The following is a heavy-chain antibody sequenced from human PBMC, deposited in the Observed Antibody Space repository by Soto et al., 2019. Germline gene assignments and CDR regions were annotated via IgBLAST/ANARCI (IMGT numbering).Heavy chain of an antibody. CDR3: AKCYCYYFVS. D-gene: IGHD2-21*02. CDR1: GFTFINYW. J-gene: IGHJ4*02. Sequence: EVQLVESGGGLVQPGGSLRLSCAASGFTFINYWMSWVRQSPGKGLEWVLSIKHDGSETYSVDSVRGRFTSSRDYAENSVDLQMHSLRADGTAVYYCAKCYCYYFVSWGQGTQVTVSS. CDR2: IKHDGSET. V-gene: IGHV3-7*01.